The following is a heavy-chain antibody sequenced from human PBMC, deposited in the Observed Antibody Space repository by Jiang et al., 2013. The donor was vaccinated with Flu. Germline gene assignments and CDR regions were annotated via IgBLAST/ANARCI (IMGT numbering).Heavy chain of an antibody. V-gene: IGHV4-38-2*02. CDR3: AREYCTNGVCYEFDY. CDR1: GYSISSGYY. J-gene: IGHJ4*02. D-gene: IGHD2-8*01. Sequence: SGYSISSGYYWGWIRQPPGKGLEWIGSIYHSGSTYYNPSLKSRVTISVDTSKIQFSLKLSSVTAADTAVYYCAREYCTNGVCYEFDYWGQGTLVTVSS. CDR2: IYHSGST.